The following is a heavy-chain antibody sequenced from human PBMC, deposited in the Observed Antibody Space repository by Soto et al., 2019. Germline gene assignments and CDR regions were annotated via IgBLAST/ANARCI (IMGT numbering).Heavy chain of an antibody. CDR2: ISGSGGST. J-gene: IGHJ6*02. V-gene: IGHV3-23*01. D-gene: IGHD3-9*01. Sequence: PGGSLRLSCAASGFTFSSYAMSWVRQAPGKGLEWVSAISGSGGSTYYADSVKGRFTISRDNSKNTLYLQMNSLRAEDTAVYYCAKHIGYDTLTGGYYYGMDVWGQGTTVTVSS. CDR1: GFTFSSYA. CDR3: AKHIGYDTLTGGYYYGMDV.